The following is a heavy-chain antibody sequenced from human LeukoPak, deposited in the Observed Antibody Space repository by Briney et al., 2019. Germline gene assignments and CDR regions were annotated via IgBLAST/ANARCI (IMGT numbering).Heavy chain of an antibody. CDR2: IYYSGST. J-gene: IGHJ4*02. V-gene: IGHV4-39*07. D-gene: IGHD1-20*01. Sequence: SETLSLTCTVSGGSISSSSYYWGWLRQPPGKGLEWIGSIYYSGSTYYNPSLKSRVTISVDTSKNQFSLKLSSVTAADTAVYYCARAGHNWSTRPIDYWGQGTLVTVSS. CDR1: GGSISSSSYY. CDR3: ARAGHNWSTRPIDY.